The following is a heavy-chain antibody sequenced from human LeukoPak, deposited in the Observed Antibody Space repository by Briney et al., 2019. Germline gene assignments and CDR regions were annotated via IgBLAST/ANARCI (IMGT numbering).Heavy chain of an antibody. CDR2: ISSSSSYI. Sequence: GGSLRLSCAASGFTFSSYSMNWVRQAPGKGLEWVSSISSSSSYIYYADSVKGRFTISRDNAKNSPYLQMNSLRAEDTAVYYCARGSVSGSYYFGYWGQGTLVTVSS. CDR3: ARGSVSGSYYFGY. D-gene: IGHD1-26*01. V-gene: IGHV3-21*01. CDR1: GFTFSSYS. J-gene: IGHJ4*02.